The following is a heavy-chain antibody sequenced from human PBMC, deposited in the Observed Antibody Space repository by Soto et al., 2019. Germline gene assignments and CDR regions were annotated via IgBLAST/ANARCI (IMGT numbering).Heavy chain of an antibody. V-gene: IGHV4-59*01. D-gene: IGHD6-6*01. CDR1: GGSISSYY. CDR3: ARVIDVREQLALGWFDP. Sequence: TLSLTCTVSGGSISSYYWSWIRQPPGKGLEWIGYIYYSGSTNYNPSLKSRVTISVDTSKNQFSLKLSSVTAADTAVYYCARVIDVREQLALGWFDPWGQGTLVTVSS. J-gene: IGHJ5*02. CDR2: IYYSGST.